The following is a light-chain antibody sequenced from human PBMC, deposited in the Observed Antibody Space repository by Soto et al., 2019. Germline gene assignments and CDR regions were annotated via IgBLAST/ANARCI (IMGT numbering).Light chain of an antibody. CDR2: AAS. J-gene: IGKJ2*01. CDR1: QSVSSN. Sequence: EIVMTQSPATLSVSPGERATLSCRASQSVSSNLAWYQQKPGQAPRLLIYAASTRATCIPARFSGSVSGTDFTLTIRSLQSEDSTVYYCQQYNNWPYTFGQGTKLEIK. V-gene: IGKV3-15*01. CDR3: QQYNNWPYT.